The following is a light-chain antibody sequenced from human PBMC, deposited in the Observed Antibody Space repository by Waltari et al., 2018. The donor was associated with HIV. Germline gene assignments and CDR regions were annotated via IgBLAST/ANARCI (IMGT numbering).Light chain of an antibody. Sequence: QSVLTQPPSASGTPGQRVTISCSGSSSSIGSNTVNWFQQLPGTAPKLLIYSNNQRPSGVPDRFSGSKSGTSASLAISGLQSEDEADYYCAAWDDSLNGVVFGGRTKLTVL. V-gene: IGLV1-44*01. J-gene: IGLJ2*01. CDR1: SSSIGSNT. CDR3: AAWDDSLNGVV. CDR2: SNN.